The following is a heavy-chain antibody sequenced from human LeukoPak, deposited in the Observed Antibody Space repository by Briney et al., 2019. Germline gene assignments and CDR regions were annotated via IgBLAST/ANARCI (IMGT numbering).Heavy chain of an antibody. CDR2: IASKTYGGTA. CDR1: GFTFSSYA. J-gene: IGHJ4*02. V-gene: IGHV3-49*04. Sequence: PGGSLRLSCAASGFTFSSYAMTWVRQAPGKGLEWVGFIASKTYGGTAEYAASVKGRFTISRDDSKSIAYLQMNSLKTEDTAVYSCSRDQTPYYWGQGTLVTVSS. CDR3: SRDQTPYY.